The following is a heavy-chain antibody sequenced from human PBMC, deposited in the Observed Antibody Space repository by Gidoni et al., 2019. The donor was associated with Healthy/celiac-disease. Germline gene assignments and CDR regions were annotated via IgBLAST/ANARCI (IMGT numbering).Heavy chain of an antibody. Sequence: EVQLVESGGGLVQPGGSLRLSCAASGFTFSSYWLSWVRQAPGKGLEWVANIKQDGSEKYYVDSVKGRFTISRDNAKNSLYLQMNSLRAEDTAVYYCARDCHDFWSGIYYYYYMDVWGKGTTVTVSS. J-gene: IGHJ6*03. CDR2: IKQDGSEK. V-gene: IGHV3-7*05. D-gene: IGHD3-3*01. CDR1: GFTFSSYW. CDR3: ARDCHDFWSGIYYYYYMDV.